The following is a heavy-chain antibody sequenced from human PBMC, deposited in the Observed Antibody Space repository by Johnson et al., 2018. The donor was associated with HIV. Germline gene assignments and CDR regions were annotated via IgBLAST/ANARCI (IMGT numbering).Heavy chain of an antibody. V-gene: IGHV3-13*01. CDR3: ARRGFGTASDAFDM. Sequence: VQLVESGGGLVQPGGSLRLSCAASGFTFSSYDMHWVRQATGKGLEWVSAIGTAGDTYYPGSVKGRFTISRENAKNSLYLQMNSLRAEDTALYYCARRGFGTASDAFDMWGQGTMVIVSS. CDR1: GFTFSSYD. D-gene: IGHD3-3*01. CDR2: IGTAGDT. J-gene: IGHJ3*02.